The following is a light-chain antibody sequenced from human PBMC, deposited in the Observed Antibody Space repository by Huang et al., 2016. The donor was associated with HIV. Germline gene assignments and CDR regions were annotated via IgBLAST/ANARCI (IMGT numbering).Light chain of an antibody. V-gene: IGKV3-15*01. CDR3: QQYNNWPPGT. Sequence: EIVMTQSPATLSVSPGERATLSCRASQSVSSNLAWYQENPGQAPRLLIDGASTRATCIPARFSGSGAGTEFTLTISSLQSEDFAVYYCQQYNNWPPGTFGQGTKVEIK. J-gene: IGKJ1*01. CDR1: QSVSSN. CDR2: GAS.